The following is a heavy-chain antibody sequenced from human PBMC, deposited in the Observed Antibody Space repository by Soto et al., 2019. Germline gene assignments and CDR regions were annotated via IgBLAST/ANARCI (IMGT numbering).Heavy chain of an antibody. J-gene: IGHJ3*02. CDR3: ARARGDYIGGSYRRPFNI. D-gene: IGHD3-16*02. CDR1: GGSISSYY. V-gene: IGHV4-59*01. CDR2: IYYSGST. Sequence: SETLSLTCTVSGGSISSYYWSWIRQPPGKGLEWIGYIYYSGSTNYNPSLKSRVTISVDTSKNQFSLKLSSVTAADTAVYYCARARGDYIGGSYRRPFNIGGQGKMVTV.